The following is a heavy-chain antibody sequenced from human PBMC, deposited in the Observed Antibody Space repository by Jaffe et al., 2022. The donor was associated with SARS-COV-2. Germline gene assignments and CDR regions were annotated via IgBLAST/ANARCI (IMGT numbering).Heavy chain of an antibody. CDR3: ASRHCSSTSCYSYYYYYGMDV. CDR2: IYYSGST. J-gene: IGHJ6*02. V-gene: IGHV4-39*01. D-gene: IGHD2-2*02. Sequence: QLQLQESGPGLVKPSETLSLTCTVSGGSISSSSYYWGWIRQPPGKGLEWIGSIYYSGSTYYNPSLKSRVTISVDTSKNQFSLKLSSVTAADTAVYYCASRHCSSTSCYSYYYYYGMDVWGQGTTVTVSS. CDR1: GGSISSSSYY.